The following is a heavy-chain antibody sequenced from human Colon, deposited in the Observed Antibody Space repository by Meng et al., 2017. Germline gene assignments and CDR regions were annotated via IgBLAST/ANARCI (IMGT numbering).Heavy chain of an antibody. CDR1: EYTCTGYH. CDR2: ITPSSGGT. Sequence: QVPLVQSGASVTKPRASCKASEYTCTGYHMPGLHQAPGQGLEWVGRITPSSGGTTYAQKFQGRVTMTRDTSISTAYMELSSLRSDDAAIYYCVRANLGSADYWGQGTLVTVSS. CDR3: VRANLGSADY. J-gene: IGHJ4*02. V-gene: IGHV1-2*06. D-gene: IGHD7-27*01.